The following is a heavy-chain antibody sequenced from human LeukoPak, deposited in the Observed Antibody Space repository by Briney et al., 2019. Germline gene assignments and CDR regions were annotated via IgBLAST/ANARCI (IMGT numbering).Heavy chain of an antibody. J-gene: IGHJ3*02. CDR1: GFTFSSYA. CDR2: ISGSGGST. V-gene: IGHV3-23*01. D-gene: IGHD3-22*01. CDR3: AKDHYYDSRAHGLVI. Sequence: GGSLRLSCAASGFTFSSYAMSWVRQAPGKGLEWVSAISGSGGSTYYADSVKGRFTVSRDNSKNTLYLQMNSLRAEDTAVYYCAKDHYYDSRAHGLVIWGQGTMVTVSS.